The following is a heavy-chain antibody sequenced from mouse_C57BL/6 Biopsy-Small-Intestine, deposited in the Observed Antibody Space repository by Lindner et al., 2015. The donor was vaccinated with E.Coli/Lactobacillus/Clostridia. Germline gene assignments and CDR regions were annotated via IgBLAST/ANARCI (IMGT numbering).Heavy chain of an antibody. Sequence: VQLQESGPDLVKPGASVKISCKASGYAFSSSWMNWVKQRPGKGLEWIGRIYLGDGDTNYNGKFKGKATLTADKSSSTVYMELSRLTSEDSAVYFCARHEARYGSSYGYFDVWGTGTTVTVSS. D-gene: IGHD1-1*01. CDR3: ARHEARYGSSYGYFDV. V-gene: IGHV1-82*01. CDR1: GYAFSSSW. CDR2: IYLGDGDT. J-gene: IGHJ1*03.